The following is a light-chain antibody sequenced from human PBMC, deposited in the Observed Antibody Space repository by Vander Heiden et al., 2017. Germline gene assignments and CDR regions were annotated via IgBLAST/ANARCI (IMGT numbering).Light chain of an antibody. J-gene: IGKJ5*01. CDR3: MQALQTRIT. V-gene: IGKV2-28*01. Sequence: DIVMTQSPLSLPVTPGEPASISCRSSQSLLHSNGYNYLDWYLQKPGQSPQLLIYLGSNRTSGVPDRFSGGGSGTDLTLKISRVEAEDVGVYYCMQALQTRITFGQGTRLEIK. CDR2: LGS. CDR1: QSLLHSNGYNY.